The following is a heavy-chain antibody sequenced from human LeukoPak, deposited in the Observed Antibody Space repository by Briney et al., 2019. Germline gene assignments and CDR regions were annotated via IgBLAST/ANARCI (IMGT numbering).Heavy chain of an antibody. CDR2: ISGDGTTI. V-gene: IGHV3-48*03. D-gene: IGHD3-22*01. CDR1: GFIFGSHE. J-gene: IGHJ4*02. CDR3: VRRESSGFFYYFDH. Sequence: PGGSLRLSCEASGFIFGSHEMNWVRQSPGKGLEWLAYISGDGTTIYYEDSVKGRFTISRDNAKKSLSLQMNSLRVEDTAVYYCVRRESSGFFYYFDHWGQGVLVTVSS.